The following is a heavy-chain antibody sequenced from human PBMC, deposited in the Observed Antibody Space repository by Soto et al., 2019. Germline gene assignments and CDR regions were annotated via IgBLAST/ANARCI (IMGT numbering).Heavy chain of an antibody. CDR3: ASARYFGVDV. CDR1: GGSMNDVTHY. J-gene: IGHJ6*02. CDR2: TYYTGST. Sequence: SETLSLTCSVSGGSMNDVTHYWAWIRQPPGKGLEWIATTYYTGSTHYNSSLKSRATISVDTSQNQFSLELTSVTAADTAVCHCASARYFGVDVWGHGTTVTVSS. D-gene: IGHD5-18*01. V-gene: IGHV4-39*01.